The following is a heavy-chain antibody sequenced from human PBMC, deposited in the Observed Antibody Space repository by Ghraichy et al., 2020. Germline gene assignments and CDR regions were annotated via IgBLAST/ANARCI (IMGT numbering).Heavy chain of an antibody. CDR2: IYDSGST. V-gene: IGHV4-61*01. J-gene: IGHJ4*02. CDR3: ARGRIVGVTGYYFDN. Sequence: SETLSLTCIVSGGSVSSSSYYWSWIRQPPGKGLEWIGYIYDSGSTDYNPSLKSRVTIAADTSKNQFSLKLSSVTAADTAVYYCARGRIVGVTGYYFDNWGQGTLVTVSS. CDR1: GGSVSSSSYY. D-gene: IGHD1-26*01.